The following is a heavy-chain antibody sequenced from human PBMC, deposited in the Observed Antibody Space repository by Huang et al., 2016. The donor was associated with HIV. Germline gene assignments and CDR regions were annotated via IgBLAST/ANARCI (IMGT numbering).Heavy chain of an antibody. CDR1: GYIFTNYY. CDR2: IEPYDGVT. J-gene: IGHJ4*02. Sequence: QVQLVQSGTEVTKPRASVKVSCKPFGYIFTNYYIHWVRQAIGQGLEGMEIIEPYDGVTTYAQTFCGRVTMNANTSTNLVYMQLGSLGPDDTGVYYCARGNSFPRYFDYWGQGTLVTVSS. V-gene: IGHV1-46*01. D-gene: IGHD3-9*01. CDR3: ARGNSFPRYFDY.